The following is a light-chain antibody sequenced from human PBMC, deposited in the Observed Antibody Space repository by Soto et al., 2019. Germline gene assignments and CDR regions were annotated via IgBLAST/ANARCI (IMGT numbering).Light chain of an antibody. CDR2: DVS. V-gene: IGLV2-11*01. J-gene: IGLJ2*01. CDR1: SSDVGNYNY. Sequence: SVLTQPRSVSGSPGQSVTISCTGTSSDVGNYNYVSWYQHHPGKAPKLMIYDVSKRPSGVPDRFSGSKSGNTASLTISGLQAEDEADYYCCSYAGSYTFVIFGGGTKVTV. CDR3: CSYAGSYTFVI.